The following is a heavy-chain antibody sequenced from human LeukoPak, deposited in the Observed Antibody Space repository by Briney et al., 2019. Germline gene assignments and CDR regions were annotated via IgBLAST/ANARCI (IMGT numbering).Heavy chain of an antibody. CDR3: ARAAAGSRYFDY. CDR2: IYSGGST. J-gene: IGHJ4*02. D-gene: IGHD6-13*01. CDR1: GFTVSSNY. V-gene: IGHV3-53*01. Sequence: GGSLRLSCAASGFTVSSNYMSWVRQAPGKGLEWVSVIYSGGSTYYADSVKGRFTISRDNSKNTLYLQMNSLRAEDTAVYYCARAAAGSRYFDYWGQRTLVTVSS.